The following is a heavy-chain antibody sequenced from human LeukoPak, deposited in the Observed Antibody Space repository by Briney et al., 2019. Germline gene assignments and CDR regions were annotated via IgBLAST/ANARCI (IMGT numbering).Heavy chain of an antibody. V-gene: IGHV4-59*01. CDR2: IYYSGST. CDR1: GGSISSYY. D-gene: IGHD3/OR15-3a*01. CDR3: ARDGTVAFDI. J-gene: IGHJ3*02. Sequence: SETLSLTCTVSGGSISSYYWSWIRQPPGKGLEWIGYIYYSGSTNYNPSLKSRVTISVDTSKNQFSLKLSSVTAADTAVYYCARDGTVAFDIWGQGTMDTVSS.